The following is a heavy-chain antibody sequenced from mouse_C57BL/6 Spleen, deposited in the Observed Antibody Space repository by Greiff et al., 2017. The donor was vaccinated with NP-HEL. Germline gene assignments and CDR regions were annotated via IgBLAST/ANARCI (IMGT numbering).Heavy chain of an antibody. V-gene: IGHV1-72*01. CDR1: GYTFTSYW. Sequence: QVQLKQPGAELVKPGASVKLSRKASGYTFTSYWMHWVKQRPGRGLEWIGRIDPNSGGTKYNEKFKSKATLTLDKPANTADMQLSSLTSEDSAVYYCARDGDGLLGFAYWGQGTLVTVSA. J-gene: IGHJ3*01. CDR3: ARDGDGLLGFAY. D-gene: IGHD2-10*01. CDR2: IDPNSGGT.